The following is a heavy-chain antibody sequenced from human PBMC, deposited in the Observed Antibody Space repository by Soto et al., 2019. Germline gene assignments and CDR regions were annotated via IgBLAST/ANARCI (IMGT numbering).Heavy chain of an antibody. CDR2: ISSSSSYI. CDR1: GFTFSSYS. CDR3: ARDQYLELGMGLFDY. J-gene: IGHJ4*02. Sequence: GGSLRLSCAASGFTFSSYSMNWVRQAPGKGLEWVSSISSSSSYIYYADSVKGRFTISRDNAKNSLYLQMNSLRAEDTAVYYCARDQYLELGMGLFDYWGQGTLVTVSS. D-gene: IGHD7-27*01. V-gene: IGHV3-21*01.